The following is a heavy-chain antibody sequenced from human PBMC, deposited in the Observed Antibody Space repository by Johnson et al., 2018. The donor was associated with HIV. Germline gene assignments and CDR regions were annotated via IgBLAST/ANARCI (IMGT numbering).Heavy chain of an antibody. CDR3: ARDCRNSTSCLAFDI. Sequence: VQLVESGGGVVQPGGSLRLSCVASGLSFSNYWMHWVRQAPGKGPVWVSRISPDESKTDYADSVKGRFTISRDNSKNTVFLQMNSLRAEDTALYYCARDCRNSTSCLAFDIWGQGTRVTVSS. CDR1: GLSFSNYW. V-gene: IGHV3-74*01. CDR2: ISPDESKT. D-gene: IGHD2/OR15-2a*01. J-gene: IGHJ3*02.